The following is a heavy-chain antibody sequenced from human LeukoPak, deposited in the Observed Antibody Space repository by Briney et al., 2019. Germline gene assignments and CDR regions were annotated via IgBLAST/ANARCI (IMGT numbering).Heavy chain of an antibody. J-gene: IGHJ4*02. CDR3: ARGPAGYYYDSSGYYWDYFDY. Sequence: SETLSLTCAVYGGSFSGYYWSWIRQPPGKGLEWIGEINHSGSTNYNPSLKSRVTIPVDTSKNQFSLKLSSVTAADTAVYYCARGPAGYYYDSSGYYWDYFDYWGQGTLVTVSS. D-gene: IGHD3-22*01. CDR2: INHSGST. V-gene: IGHV4-34*01. CDR1: GGSFSGYY.